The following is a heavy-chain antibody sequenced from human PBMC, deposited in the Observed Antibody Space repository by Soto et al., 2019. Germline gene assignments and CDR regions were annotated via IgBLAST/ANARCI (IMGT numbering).Heavy chain of an antibody. V-gene: IGHV3-53*01. J-gene: IGHJ6*02. D-gene: IGHD6-19*01. CDR2: IYSGGST. CDR1: GFTVSNNY. Sequence: EVQLVESGGGLIQRGGSLRLSCAASGFTVSNNYMSWVRQAPGKGLEWVSVIYSGGSTYYADSVKGRFTISRDHSKNTLYLQMNSLRAEDTAVYYCARDPHIAVAGTSYDYSYGMDVWGQGTTVTVSS. CDR3: ARDPHIAVAGTSYDYSYGMDV.